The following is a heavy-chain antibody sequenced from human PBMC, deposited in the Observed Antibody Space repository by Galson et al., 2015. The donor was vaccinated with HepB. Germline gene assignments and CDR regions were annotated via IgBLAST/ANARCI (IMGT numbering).Heavy chain of an antibody. D-gene: IGHD6-13*01. Sequence: SLRLSCAASGFTFSSYWMHWVRQAPGKGLVWVSRINSDGSSTSYADSVKGRFTISRDNAKNTLYLQMNSLRAEDTAVYYCARDPRIAAALNRNDWFDPWGQGTLVTVSS. CDR1: GFTFSSYW. CDR3: ARDPRIAAALNRNDWFDP. V-gene: IGHV3-74*01. CDR2: INSDGSST. J-gene: IGHJ5*02.